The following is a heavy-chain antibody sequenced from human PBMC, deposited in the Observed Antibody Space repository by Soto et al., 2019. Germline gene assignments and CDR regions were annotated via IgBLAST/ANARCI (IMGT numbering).Heavy chain of an antibody. CDR2: IYSSGCT. J-gene: IGHJ4*02. D-gene: IGHD1-1*01. CDR1: GGSISSYY. Sequence: QVQLQESGPGLVKPSETLSLTCTVSGGSISSYYWSWIRQPPGKGLEWIGYIYSSGCTNYNPSLVDPVPSPVATSTNQLPLNLSPVTPADTAVYDSARGEERAEPPSGHWGQGTLVSVCS. V-gene: IGHV4-59*01. CDR3: ARGEERAEPPSGH.